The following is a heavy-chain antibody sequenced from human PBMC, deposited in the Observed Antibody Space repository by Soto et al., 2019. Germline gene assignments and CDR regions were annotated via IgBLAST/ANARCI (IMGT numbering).Heavy chain of an antibody. V-gene: IGHV4-61*01. CDR1: GDSVTSDSYF. Sequence: LSLTCTVSGDSVTSDSYFWSWIRQPPGKGLEWIGNSYYSGYYSGSTNYNPSLKSRVTISVDTSKNQFSLKLSSVTAADTAVYYCAREGICSGGSCYSGSYFDYWGQGTLVTVSS. CDR2: SYYSGYYSGST. J-gene: IGHJ4*02. D-gene: IGHD2-15*01. CDR3: AREGICSGGSCYSGSYFDY.